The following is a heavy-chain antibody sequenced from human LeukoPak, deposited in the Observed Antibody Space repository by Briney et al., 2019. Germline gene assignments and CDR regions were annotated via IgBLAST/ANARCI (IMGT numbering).Heavy chain of an antibody. D-gene: IGHD6-13*01. CDR2: IRGKACGGTT. V-gene: IGHV3-49*03. J-gene: IGHJ4*02. Sequence: PGGSLRLSCTASGFTFGDYAMSWFRQAPGKGLEWVGFIRGKACGGTTEYAASVKGRFTISRDDSKSIAYLQMNSLKTEDTAVYYCTRVSPIAAAGEFDYWGQGTLVTVSS. CDR3: TRVSPIAAAGEFDY. CDR1: GFTFGDYA.